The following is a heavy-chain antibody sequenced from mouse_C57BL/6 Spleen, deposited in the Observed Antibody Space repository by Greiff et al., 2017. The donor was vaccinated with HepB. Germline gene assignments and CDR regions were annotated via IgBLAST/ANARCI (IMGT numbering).Heavy chain of an antibody. CDR1: GFTFSSYT. J-gene: IGHJ2*01. V-gene: IGHV5-9*01. CDR3: ARDYYGSNFDY. CDR2: ISGGGGNT. D-gene: IGHD1-1*01. Sequence: EVQGVESGGGLVKPGGSLKLSCAASGFTFSSYTMSWVRQTPEKRLEWVATISGGGGNTYYPDSVKGRFTISRDNAKNTLYLQMSSLRSEDTALYYCARDYYGSNFDYWGQGTTLTVSS.